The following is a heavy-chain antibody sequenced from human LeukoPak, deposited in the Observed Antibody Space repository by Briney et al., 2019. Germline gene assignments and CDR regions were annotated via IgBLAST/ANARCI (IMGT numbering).Heavy chain of an antibody. CDR2: ISSSSSYI. Sequence: GGSLRLSCAASGFTFSSYSMNWVRQAPGKGLEWVSSISSSSSYIHYADSVKGRFTISRDNAKNSLYPQMNSLRAEDTAVYYCARGLEGPYYYGSGSYSGYWGQGTLVTVSS. V-gene: IGHV3-21*01. CDR3: ARGLEGPYYYGSGSYSGY. CDR1: GFTFSSYS. J-gene: IGHJ4*02. D-gene: IGHD3-10*01.